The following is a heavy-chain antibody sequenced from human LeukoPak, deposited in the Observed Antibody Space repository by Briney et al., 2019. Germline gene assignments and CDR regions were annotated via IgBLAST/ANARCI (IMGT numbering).Heavy chain of an antibody. CDR1: GFTFSTYA. D-gene: IGHD6-25*01. Sequence: GGSLRLSCAASGFTFSTYAMNWVRQAPGKGLEWVSGISGSGGSTYYADSVKGRFTISRDTSNNTLYLQMNSLRAEDTALYYCAKGGYSSGWSGGAFDYWGQGTLVTVSS. CDR2: ISGSGGST. J-gene: IGHJ4*02. CDR3: AKGGYSSGWSGGAFDY. V-gene: IGHV3-23*01.